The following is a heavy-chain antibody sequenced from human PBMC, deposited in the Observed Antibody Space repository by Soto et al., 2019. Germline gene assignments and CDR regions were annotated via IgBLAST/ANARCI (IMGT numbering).Heavy chain of an antibody. CDR2: ISAYNGNT. V-gene: IGHV1-18*01. J-gene: IGHJ6*02. Sequence: ASVKVSCKASGYTFTSYGISWVRQAPGQGLEWMGWISAYNGNTNYAQKLQGGVTMTTDTSTSTAYMELRSLRSDDTAVYYCAKGITLSGYDYGMDVWGQGTTVTVSS. CDR3: AKGITLSGYDYGMDV. D-gene: IGHD3-9*01. CDR1: GYTFTSYG.